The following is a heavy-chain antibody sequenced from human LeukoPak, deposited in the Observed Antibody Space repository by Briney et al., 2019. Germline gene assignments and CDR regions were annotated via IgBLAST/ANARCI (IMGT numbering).Heavy chain of an antibody. CDR2: INPSGGST. CDR1: GYTFTSYY. D-gene: IGHD1-26*01. Sequence: ASVKDSCKASGYTFTSYYMHWVRQAPGQGREWMGIINPSGGSTNYAQKFQGRVTMTRDTSTSTVYMELSSLRSEDTAVYYCTRGSRSGSYYGEFDFWGPGTLVTVSS. V-gene: IGHV1-46*01. J-gene: IGHJ4*02. CDR3: TRGSRSGSYYGEFDF.